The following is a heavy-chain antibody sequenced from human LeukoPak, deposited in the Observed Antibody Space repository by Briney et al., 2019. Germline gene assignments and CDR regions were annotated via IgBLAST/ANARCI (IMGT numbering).Heavy chain of an antibody. CDR3: TRGDPVRQETLFGY. Sequence: GGSLRLSCAASGFTFSSYSMTWVSQAPGKGLEWVSSIGSSRNYIYYADSVKGRFTISRDNAKNSLYLQMNSLRAEDTAVYYCTRGDPVRQETLFGYWGQGTLVTVSS. J-gene: IGHJ4*02. CDR2: IGSSRNYI. CDR1: GFTFSSYS. V-gene: IGHV3-21*01.